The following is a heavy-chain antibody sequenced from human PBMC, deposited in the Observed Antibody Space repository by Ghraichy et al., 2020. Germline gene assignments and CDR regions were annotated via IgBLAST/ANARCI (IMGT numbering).Heavy chain of an antibody. D-gene: IGHD6-13*01. CDR1: GYTFTSYD. V-gene: IGHV1-8*01. J-gene: IGHJ2*01. CDR2: MNPNSGNT. Sequence: ASVKVSCKASGYTFTSYDINWVRQATGQGLEWMGWMNPNSGNTGYAQKFQGRVTMTRNTSISTAYMELSSLRSEDTAVYYCARVMDLAAAGKDWYFDLWGRGTLVTVSS. CDR3: ARVMDLAAAGKDWYFDL.